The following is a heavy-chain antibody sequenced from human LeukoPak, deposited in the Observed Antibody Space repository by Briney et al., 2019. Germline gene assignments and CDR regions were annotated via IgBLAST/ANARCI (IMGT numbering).Heavy chain of an antibody. D-gene: IGHD2-2*01. J-gene: IGHJ6*03. CDR1: GYSFSSGYY. CDR2: IYHSGNT. Sequence: PSETLSLTCTVSGYSFSSGYYWGWIRQPPGKGLEWIGSIYHSGNTYHNPSLKSRFTISVDTSKNQFSLRLSSVTAADTAVYYCPRVPQIPAYHMDVWGKGTTVTVSS. CDR3: PRVPQIPAYHMDV. V-gene: IGHV4-38-2*02.